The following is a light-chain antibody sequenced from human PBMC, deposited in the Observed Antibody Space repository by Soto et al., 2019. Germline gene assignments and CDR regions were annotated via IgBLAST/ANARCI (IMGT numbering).Light chain of an antibody. J-gene: IGKJ5*01. V-gene: IGKV3-20*01. CDR3: QQYDKSPPTT. CDR2: DAS. CDR1: QSVTSTF. Sequence: EIVLTQSPATLSLSPGERATLSCRASQSVTSTFLAWYQQRPGQAPRLLIYDASSRATGIPDRFSGSGSGTVFTLTVSSLEPEDFVVYDCQQYDKSPPTTFGEGTRLDIK.